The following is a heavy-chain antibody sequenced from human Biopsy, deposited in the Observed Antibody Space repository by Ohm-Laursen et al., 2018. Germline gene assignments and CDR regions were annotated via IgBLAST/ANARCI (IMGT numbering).Heavy chain of an antibody. V-gene: IGHV4-34*01. Sequence: GTLSLTCAVSGGSISGYYWSWVRQPPGKGLEWIGEINHRGYTDYNASLKGRVSISVDTSKNQFSLKVSSVTAADTAIYYCATELLPPGVGGPWLDSWGQGTPVTVSS. CDR1: GGSISGYY. CDR2: INHRGYT. D-gene: IGHD3-16*01. CDR3: ATELLPPGVGGPWLDS. J-gene: IGHJ5*01.